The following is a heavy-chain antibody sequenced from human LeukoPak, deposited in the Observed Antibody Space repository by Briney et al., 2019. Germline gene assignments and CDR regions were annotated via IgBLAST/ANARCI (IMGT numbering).Heavy chain of an antibody. V-gene: IGHV4-39*07. Sequence: SETLSLTCTVSGGSISSSSYYWGWIRQPPGKGLEWIGSIYYSGSTYYNPSLKSRVTISVDTSKNQFSLKLSSVTAADTAVYYCARDNIGTYYYGSGSFNWGQGTLVTVSS. CDR2: IYYSGST. CDR3: ARDNIGTYYYGSGSFN. J-gene: IGHJ4*02. D-gene: IGHD3-10*01. CDR1: GGSISSSSYY.